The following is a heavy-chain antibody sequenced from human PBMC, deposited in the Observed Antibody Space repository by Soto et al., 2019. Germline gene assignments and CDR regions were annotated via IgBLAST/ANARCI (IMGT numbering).Heavy chain of an antibody. CDR1: GDSISSGGYY. V-gene: IGHV4-31*03. CDR2: IYYSGST. D-gene: IGHD3-10*01. J-gene: IGHJ5*02. Sequence: SETLSLTCTVSGDSISSGGYYWSWIRQHPGKGLEWIGYIYYSGSTHYNPSLKSRVTISVDTSKNQFSLKLSSVTAADTAVYYCARGIQYGSGSPYNWFDPWGQGTLVTVS. CDR3: ARGIQYGSGSPYNWFDP.